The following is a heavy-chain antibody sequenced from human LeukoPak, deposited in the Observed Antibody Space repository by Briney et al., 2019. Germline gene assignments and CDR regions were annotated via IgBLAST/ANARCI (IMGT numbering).Heavy chain of an antibody. CDR3: ARDKDWGFDY. J-gene: IGHJ4*02. D-gene: IGHD7-27*01. CDR2: ISGGGSPL. CDR1: GFTFNTYS. V-gene: IGHV3-48*02. Sequence: GGSLRLSCAASGFTFNTYSMNWVRQAPGKGLEWISYISGGGSPLFYADSVKGRFTLSRDNAKNSLYLQMNSLRDEHTAIYYCARDKDWGFDYWGQGALVTVSS.